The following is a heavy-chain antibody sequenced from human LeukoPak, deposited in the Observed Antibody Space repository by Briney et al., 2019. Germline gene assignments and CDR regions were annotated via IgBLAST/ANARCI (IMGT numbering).Heavy chain of an antibody. CDR3: AKDISGWALEQTFQH. CDR2: ISANTGFI. D-gene: IGHD6-19*01. CDR1: GFNFDDCA. Sequence: GGSLRLSCVASGFNFDDCAMHWVRQAPGKGLEWVXLISANTGFIYYADSVKGRFTISRDNSKNSVYLQMNSLRTEDSALYYCAKDISGWALEQTFQHWGQGTLVSVSS. V-gene: IGHV3-43*02. J-gene: IGHJ1*01.